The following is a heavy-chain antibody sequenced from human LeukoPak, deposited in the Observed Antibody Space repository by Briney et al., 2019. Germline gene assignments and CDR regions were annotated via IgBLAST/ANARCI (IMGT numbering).Heavy chain of an antibody. J-gene: IGHJ4*02. V-gene: IGHV3-30*02. CDR1: GFTFSSYG. Sequence: GGSLRLSCAASGFTFSSYGMHWVRQAPGKGLEWVAFIRYDGSNKYYADSVKGRFTISRDKSKNTLYLQMTSLRAEDTAVYYCAKGLTHNFISYYFDYWGQGTLVTVSS. CDR2: IRYDGSNK. CDR3: AKGLTHNFISYYFDY. D-gene: IGHD1-1*01.